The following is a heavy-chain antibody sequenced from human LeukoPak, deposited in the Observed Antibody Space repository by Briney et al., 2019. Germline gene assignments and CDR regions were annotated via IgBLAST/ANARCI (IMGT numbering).Heavy chain of an antibody. CDR3: ARLDTAMDPYYCDY. D-gene: IGHD5-18*01. J-gene: IGHJ4*02. Sequence: PSETLSLTCAVYGGSFGGYYWSWIRQPPGKGLEWIGEIDQGGSTNHNPSLRSRVTISIDTSKNQFSLKVNSVTAADTAVYYCARLDTAMDPYYCDYWGQGTLVPVSS. CDR2: IDQGGST. CDR1: GGSFGGYY. V-gene: IGHV4-34*01.